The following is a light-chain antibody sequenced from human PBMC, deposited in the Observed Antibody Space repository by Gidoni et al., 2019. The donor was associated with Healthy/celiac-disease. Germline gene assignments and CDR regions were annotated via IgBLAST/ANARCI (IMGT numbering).Light chain of an antibody. CDR2: DAS. V-gene: IGKV3-11*01. CDR1: QSVSSY. Sequence: EIVLTPSPATLSLSPGERATLSCRASQSVSSYLAWYQQKPGQAPRLLIYDASNRATGIPARFRGSGSGTDFTLTISSLEPEDFAVYYCQQRSNWPLTFGGGTKVEIK. CDR3: QQRSNWPLT. J-gene: IGKJ4*01.